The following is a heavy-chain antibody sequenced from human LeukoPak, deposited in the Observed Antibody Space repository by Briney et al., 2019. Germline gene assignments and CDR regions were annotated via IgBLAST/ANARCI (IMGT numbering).Heavy chain of an antibody. CDR2: ISSDGSST. V-gene: IGHV3-74*01. CDR1: GFTFSSYW. Sequence: GGSLRLSCAASGFTFSSYWMHWVRQAPGKGLVWVSRISSDGSSTSYADSVKGRFTISRDNAKNTLYLQMNSLRAEDTAVYYCARVGHDNSGYYYVNFDYWGQGTLVTVSS. J-gene: IGHJ4*02. D-gene: IGHD3-22*01. CDR3: ARVGHDNSGYYYVNFDY.